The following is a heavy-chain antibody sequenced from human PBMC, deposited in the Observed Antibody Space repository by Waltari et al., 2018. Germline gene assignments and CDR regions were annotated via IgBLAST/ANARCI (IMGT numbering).Heavy chain of an antibody. D-gene: IGHD1-1*01. J-gene: IGHJ4*02. CDR3: ARETLPGNKIIDY. CDR2: ITGNTGDS. CDR1: GYTFTAYY. V-gene: IGHV1-2*02. Sequence: QVQLVQSGAEVKEPGASVKVSCKTSGYTFTAYYLHWVRQAPGQGLEWMAWITGNTGDSKSAQTFQGRGTVTRETSITTAYLELSGLRSDDTALYYCARETLPGNKIIDYWGQGTLVTVSS.